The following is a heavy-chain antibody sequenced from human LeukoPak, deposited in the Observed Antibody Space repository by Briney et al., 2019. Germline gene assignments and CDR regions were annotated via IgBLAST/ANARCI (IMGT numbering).Heavy chain of an antibody. J-gene: IGHJ6*03. CDR1: GGPFNSYA. V-gene: IGHV1-69*05. Sequence: VKVSCQASGGPFNSYAMSWVRRAPGQGREWMGGIIPIFGTANYAQKFQGRVTITTDESTSTAYMELSSLRSEDTAVYYCASCTTWTRNYYYYYMDVWGKGTTVTVSS. CDR2: IIPIFGTA. CDR3: ASCTTWTRNYYYYYMDV. D-gene: IGHD1-1*01.